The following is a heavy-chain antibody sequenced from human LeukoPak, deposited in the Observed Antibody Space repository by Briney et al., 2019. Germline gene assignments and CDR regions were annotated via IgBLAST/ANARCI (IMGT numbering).Heavy chain of an antibody. D-gene: IGHD2-2*01. CDR3: AREPARRGFDY. CDR2: INPSGGST. Sequence: GASVKVSCKASGYTFTSYYMHWVRQAPGQGLEWMGIINPSGGSTSYAQKFQGRVTMTRDMSTSTVYMELSSLRSEDTAVYYCAREPARRGFDYWGQGTLVPVSS. V-gene: IGHV1-46*01. CDR1: GYTFTSYY. J-gene: IGHJ4*02.